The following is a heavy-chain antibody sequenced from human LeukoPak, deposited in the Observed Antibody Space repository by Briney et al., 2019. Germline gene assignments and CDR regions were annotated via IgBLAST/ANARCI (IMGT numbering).Heavy chain of an antibody. CDR3: AKAAYYYDSSGYYPYFDY. V-gene: IGHV3-23*01. D-gene: IGHD3-22*01. CDR2: ISGSGGST. CDR1: GFTFSSYA. J-gene: IGHJ4*02. Sequence: GGSLRLSCAASGFTFSSYAMSWVRQAPGKGLEWVSAISGSGGSTYYADSVKGRFTISRDNSKNTLYLQMNSLRAEDTAAYYCAKAAYYYDSSGYYPYFDYWGQGTLVTVSS.